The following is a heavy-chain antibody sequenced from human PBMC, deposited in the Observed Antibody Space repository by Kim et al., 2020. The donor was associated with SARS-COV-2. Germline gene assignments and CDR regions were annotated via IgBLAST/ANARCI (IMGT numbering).Heavy chain of an antibody. Sequence: ASVKVSYKASGYTFSNYDINWVRQATGQGLEWMGWMNXNSGNTGYAQKFQGRVTXTRNTSTSTAXMDLSSXRSXDTAVXXCAXXXAWXXGPXXXDYX. CDR1: GYTFSNYD. CDR3: AXXXAWXXGPXXXDY. J-gene: IGHJ4*01. V-gene: IGHV1-8*01. CDR2: MNXNSGNT.